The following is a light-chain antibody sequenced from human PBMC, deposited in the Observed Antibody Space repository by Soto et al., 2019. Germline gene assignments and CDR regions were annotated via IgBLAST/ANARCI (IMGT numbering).Light chain of an antibody. CDR1: SSNIGSNT. Sequence: QSVLTQPPSASGTPGQRVTISCSGSSSNIGSNTVTWYQQLPGSAPKLLIYNSLHRPSGVPDRFSGSKSGTSASLAISGLRSEDEADYYCATWDDSLNAVVFGGGTQLTVL. CDR2: NSL. V-gene: IGLV1-44*01. CDR3: ATWDDSLNAVV. J-gene: IGLJ2*01.